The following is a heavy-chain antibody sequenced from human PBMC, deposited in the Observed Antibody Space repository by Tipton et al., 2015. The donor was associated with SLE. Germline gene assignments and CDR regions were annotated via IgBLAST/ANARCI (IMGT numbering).Heavy chain of an antibody. V-gene: IGHV4-38-2*01. CDR2: FHQSGTT. Sequence: TLSLTCSVSNYSLTNDYYWGWVRQPPGKGLEWIGSFHQSGTTFYTPSLKSRVTLLLDMSNNEFSLKLFSVTAADTAVYYCARSLSLSLFGVTIPGAMDVWGKGTTVTVSS. CDR3: ARSLSLSLFGVTIPGAMDV. D-gene: IGHD3-3*02. J-gene: IGHJ6*03. CDR1: NYSLTNDYY.